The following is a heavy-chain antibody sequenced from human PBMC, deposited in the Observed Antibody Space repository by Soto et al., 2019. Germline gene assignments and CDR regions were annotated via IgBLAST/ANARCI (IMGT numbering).Heavy chain of an antibody. Sequence: EVQLLESGGGLVQPGGSLRLSCAASGFTFSSYAMSWVRQAPGTGLEWVSAISGSGGSTYYADSVKGRFTISRDNSKNTLYRQMNSLRAEDTAGYYCAKDLGYCSSTSCYRGGYYYYGMDVWGQGTTVTVSS. CDR3: AKDLGYCSSTSCYRGGYYYYGMDV. V-gene: IGHV3-23*01. J-gene: IGHJ6*02. CDR1: GFTFSSYA. D-gene: IGHD2-2*01. CDR2: ISGSGGST.